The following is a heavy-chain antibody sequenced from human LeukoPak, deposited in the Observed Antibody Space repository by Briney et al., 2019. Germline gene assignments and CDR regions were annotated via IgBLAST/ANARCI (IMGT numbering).Heavy chain of an antibody. D-gene: IGHD2-2*03. CDR3: AREWIDVGAAFDI. J-gene: IGHJ3*02. Sequence: GGSLRLSCAASGFTFSDFWMHWVRRAPGKGLVWVSRINSGGTVTNYADSVKGRLTISRDNAKNTLYLQMNSLRAEDTAVYYCAREWIDVGAAFDIWGQGTMVTVSS. CDR2: INSGGTVT. CDR1: GFTFSDFW. V-gene: IGHV3-74*01.